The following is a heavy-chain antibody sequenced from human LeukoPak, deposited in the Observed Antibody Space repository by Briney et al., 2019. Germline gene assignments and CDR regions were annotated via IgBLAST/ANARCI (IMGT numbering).Heavy chain of an antibody. CDR1: GGSISSGDYY. D-gene: IGHD1-26*01. V-gene: IGHV4-30-4*08. Sequence: PSETLSLTCTVSGGSISSGDYYWSWIRQPPGKGLEWIGYIYYSGSTYYNPSLKSRVTISVDTSKNQFSLKLSSVTAADTAVYYCARHRAGATSYDAFDIWGQGTMVTVSS. CDR2: IYYSGST. CDR3: ARHRAGATSYDAFDI. J-gene: IGHJ3*02.